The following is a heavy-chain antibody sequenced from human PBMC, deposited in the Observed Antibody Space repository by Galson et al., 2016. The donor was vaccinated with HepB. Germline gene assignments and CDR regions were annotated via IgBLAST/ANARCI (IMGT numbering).Heavy chain of an antibody. CDR3: ARIPGITMPGTKYAMDV. CDR1: GDSISRDY. Sequence: SETLSLTCTVSGDSISRDYWNWIRQPPGKGLEWIAHIYHTGSPKYSPSLQSRVTISLDTAKNQVSLKFISVTAADTAVYYCARIPGITMPGTKYAMDVWGHGTTVIVSS. D-gene: IGHD6-19*01. J-gene: IGHJ6*02. CDR2: IYHTGSP. V-gene: IGHV4-59*01.